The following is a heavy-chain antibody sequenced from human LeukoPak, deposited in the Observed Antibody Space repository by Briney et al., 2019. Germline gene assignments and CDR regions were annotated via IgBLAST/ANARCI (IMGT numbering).Heavy chain of an antibody. CDR3: ARDQGPYYYDSSGYPYAFDI. V-gene: IGHV3-21*01. Sequence: GGSLRLSCAASGFTFSSCSMNWVRQAPGKGLEWVSSISSSSSYIYYADSVKGRFTISRDNAKNSLYLQMNSLRAEGTAVYYCARDQGPYYYDSSGYPYAFDIWGQGTMVTVSS. J-gene: IGHJ3*02. D-gene: IGHD3-22*01. CDR2: ISSSSSYI. CDR1: GFTFSSCS.